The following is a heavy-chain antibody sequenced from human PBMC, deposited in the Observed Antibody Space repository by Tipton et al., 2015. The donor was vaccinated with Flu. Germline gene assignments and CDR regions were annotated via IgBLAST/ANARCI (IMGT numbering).Heavy chain of an antibody. Sequence: TLSLTCSVSGGFIGSPYCWGWVRQPPGKGLEWIGNICPGSPYYNPSLKSRVTISIDTSKNQFSLKMKSVTATDMAVYYCARRDYSNYVSDPKSWFDPWGQGTLVAVS. D-gene: IGHD4-11*01. CDR1: GGFIGSPYC. CDR3: ARRDYSNYVSDPKSWFDP. J-gene: IGHJ5*02. V-gene: IGHV4-38-2*01. CDR2: ICPGSP.